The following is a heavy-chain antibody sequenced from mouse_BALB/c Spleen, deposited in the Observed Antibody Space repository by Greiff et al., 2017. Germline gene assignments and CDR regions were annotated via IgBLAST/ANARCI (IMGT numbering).Heavy chain of an antibody. V-gene: IGHV5-6-3*01. CDR1: GFTFSSYG. CDR3: ARPFDY. J-gene: IGHJ2*01. Sequence: VQLKESGGGLVQPGGSLKLSCAASGFTFSSYGMSWVRQTPDKRLELVATINSNGGSTYYPDSVKGRFTISRDNAKNTLYLQMSSLKSEDTAMYYCARPFDYWGQGTTLTVSS. CDR2: INSNGGST.